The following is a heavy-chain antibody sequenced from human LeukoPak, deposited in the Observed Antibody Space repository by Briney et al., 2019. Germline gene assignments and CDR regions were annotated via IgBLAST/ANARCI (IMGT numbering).Heavy chain of an antibody. CDR1: GGSISSYY. CDR2: IYTSGSA. V-gene: IGHV4-4*07. Sequence: SETLSLTCTVSGGSISSYYWSWIRQPAGKGPEWIGRIYTSGSANYNPSLKSRVTMSVDTSKNQFSLKLSSVTAADTAVYYCARDFLHSFKGGWFDPWGQGTLVTVSS. D-gene: IGHD2-15*01. CDR3: ARDFLHSFKGGWFDP. J-gene: IGHJ5*02.